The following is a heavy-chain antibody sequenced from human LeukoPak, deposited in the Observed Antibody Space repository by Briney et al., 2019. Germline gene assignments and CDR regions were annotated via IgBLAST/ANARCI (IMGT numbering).Heavy chain of an antibody. CDR1: GFTFSNAW. J-gene: IGHJ4*02. V-gene: IGHV3-15*01. CDR2: IKSKTDGGTI. CDR3: ATPLTALPFDC. Sequence: SGGSLRLSCAASGFTFSNAWMSWVRQAPGKGLEWVGRIKSKTDGGTIDYAAPVKGRFTISRDDSQNTVYLQMNSLKTEDTATYYCATPLTALPFDCWGQGTLVTVSS. D-gene: IGHD2-21*02.